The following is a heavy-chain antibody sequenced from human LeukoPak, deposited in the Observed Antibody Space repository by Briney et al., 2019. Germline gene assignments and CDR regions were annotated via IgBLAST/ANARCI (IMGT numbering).Heavy chain of an antibody. J-gene: IGHJ4*02. CDR1: GFTFSSYW. Sequence: GGSLRLSCAVSGFTFSSYWMSWVRQAPGKGLEWAANIKQDGSERYYVDSVKGRFIVSRDNAKNSLYLQMNSLRAEDTALYYCAKDSMVRGVPVYFDYWGQGTLVTVSS. D-gene: IGHD3-10*01. CDR2: IKQDGSER. CDR3: AKDSMVRGVPVYFDY. V-gene: IGHV3-7*03.